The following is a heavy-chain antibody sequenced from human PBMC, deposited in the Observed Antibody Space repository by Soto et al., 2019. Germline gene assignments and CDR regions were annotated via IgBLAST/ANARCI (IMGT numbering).Heavy chain of an antibody. J-gene: IGHJ6*02. V-gene: IGHV4-34*01. CDR1: GGSFIGYY. CDR2: INHSGST. CDR3: ARERRHYYYYSGMDV. Sequence: SETLSLTCAVYGGSFIGYYWSWILQPPGKGLEWIGEINHSGSTNYNPSLKSRVTISVDTSKNQFSLKLSSVTAADTAVYYCARERRHYYYYSGMDVWGQGTTVTVSS.